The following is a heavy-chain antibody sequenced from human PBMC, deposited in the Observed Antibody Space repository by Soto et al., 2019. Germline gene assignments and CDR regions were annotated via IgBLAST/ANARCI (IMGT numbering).Heavy chain of an antibody. Sequence: GESLKISCKGSGYSFTSYRIGWVRQMPGKGLEWMGTIDPTDSHTNYTPSFQGHVTFSAGKSISTAYLQWSSLKATDTAMYYCARHLANTLGTKYGMDVWGQGNTVTVS. V-gene: IGHV5-10-1*01. CDR1: GYSFTSYR. J-gene: IGHJ6*02. CDR2: IDPTDSHT. D-gene: IGHD1-1*01. CDR3: ARHLANTLGTKYGMDV.